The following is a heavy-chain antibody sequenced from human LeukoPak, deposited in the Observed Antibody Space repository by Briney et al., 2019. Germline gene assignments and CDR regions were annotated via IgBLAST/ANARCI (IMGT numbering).Heavy chain of an antibody. V-gene: IGHV4-59*01. Sequence: SETLFLTCTVSGGSISSYYWSWIRQPPGKGLEWIGYIYYSGSTNYNPSLKSRVTISVDTSKNQFSLKLSSVTAADTAVYYCARVRYCSSTSCYRYFDLWGRGTLVTVSS. CDR2: IYYSGST. CDR1: GGSISSYY. J-gene: IGHJ2*01. D-gene: IGHD2-2*01. CDR3: ARVRYCSSTSCYRYFDL.